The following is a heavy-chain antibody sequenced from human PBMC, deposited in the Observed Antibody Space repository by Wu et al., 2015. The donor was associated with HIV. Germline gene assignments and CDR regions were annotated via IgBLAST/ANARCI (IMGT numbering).Heavy chain of an antibody. J-gene: IGHJ4*02. Sequence: QVQLVQSGTEVKKPGASVKVSCKASGYTFIDYYIYWVRQAPGQGPEWMGWINSNRGGTKYAQKFQGRVTMTRDTAVNTAYMELSSLTSDDTAVYYCARLQSLHGLYSNADFWGQGTLVTVSS. CDR3: ARLQSLHGLYSNADF. V-gene: IGHV1-2*02. CDR1: GYTFIDYY. D-gene: IGHD2-2*02. CDR2: INSNRGGT.